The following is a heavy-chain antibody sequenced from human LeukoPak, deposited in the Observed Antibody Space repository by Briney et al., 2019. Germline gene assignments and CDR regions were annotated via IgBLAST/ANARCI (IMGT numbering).Heavy chain of an antibody. J-gene: IGHJ6*03. V-gene: IGHV1-46*01. D-gene: IGHD1-26*01. Sequence: ASVKVSCKASGYTFTSYYMHWVRQAPGQGLEWMGIINPSGGSTSYAQKFQGRVTMTGDMSTSTVYMELSSLRSEDTAVYYCARDSGSGGSSTHYYYYYMDVWGKGTTVTVSS. CDR2: INPSGGST. CDR3: ARDSGSGGSSTHYYYYYMDV. CDR1: GYTFTSYY.